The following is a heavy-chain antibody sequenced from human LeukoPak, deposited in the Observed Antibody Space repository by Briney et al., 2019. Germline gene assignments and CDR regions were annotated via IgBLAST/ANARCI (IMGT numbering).Heavy chain of an antibody. Sequence: PGGSLRPSCAASGFTVSSNYMSWVRQAPGKGLEWVSVIYSGGSTYYADSVKGRFTISRDNAKNSLYLQMNSLRAEDTAVYYCARDPPHPAEYFQHWGQGTLVTVSS. CDR3: ARDPPHPAEYFQH. CDR2: IYSGGST. J-gene: IGHJ1*01. V-gene: IGHV3-66*01. CDR1: GFTVSSNY.